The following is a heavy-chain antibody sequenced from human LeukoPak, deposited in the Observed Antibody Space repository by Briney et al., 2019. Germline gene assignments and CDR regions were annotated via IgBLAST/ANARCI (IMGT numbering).Heavy chain of an antibody. Sequence: TGGSLRLSCAASGFTFSSYSMNWVRQAPGKGLEWVSYISSSSSTIYYTDSVKGRFTISRDNAKNSLYLQMNSLRAEDTAVYYCARGGWEPYFDYWGQGTLVTASS. D-gene: IGHD1-26*01. CDR3: ARGGWEPYFDY. V-gene: IGHV3-48*04. CDR2: ISSSSSTI. CDR1: GFTFSSYS. J-gene: IGHJ4*02.